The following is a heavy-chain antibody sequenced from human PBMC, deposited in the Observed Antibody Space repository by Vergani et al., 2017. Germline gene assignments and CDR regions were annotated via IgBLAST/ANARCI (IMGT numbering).Heavy chain of an antibody. V-gene: IGHV1-2*02. Sequence: QVQLVQSGAEVKKPGASVKVSCKASGYTFTGNYMHWVRQAPGQGLEWMGWMNPKSGGTNYAQKVQGRVTMTRDTSISTAYMELNRLRSDDTAVYYCAREAVTASSDGFDPWGQGTLVTVSS. D-gene: IGHD6-19*01. J-gene: IGHJ5*02. CDR1: GYTFTGNY. CDR3: AREAVTASSDGFDP. CDR2: MNPKSGGT.